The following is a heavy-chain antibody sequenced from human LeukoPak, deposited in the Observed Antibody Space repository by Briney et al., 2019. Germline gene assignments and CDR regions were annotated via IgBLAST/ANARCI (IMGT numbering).Heavy chain of an antibody. CDR3: ARGRRPRIVVVPAAPRGGFDY. CDR1: GGSFSGYY. CDR2: INHSGST. V-gene: IGHV4-34*01. J-gene: IGHJ4*02. D-gene: IGHD2-2*01. Sequence: PSETLSLTCAVYGGSFSGYYWSWIRQPPGKGLEWIGEINHSGSTNYNPSLKSRVTISVDTSENQFSLKLSSVTAADTAVYYCARGRRPRIVVVPAAPRGGFDYWGQGTLVTVSS.